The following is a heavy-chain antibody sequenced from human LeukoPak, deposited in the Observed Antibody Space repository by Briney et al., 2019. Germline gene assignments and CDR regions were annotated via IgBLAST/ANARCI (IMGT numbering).Heavy chain of an antibody. CDR3: ARPRTNNWNDVGWFDP. J-gene: IGHJ5*02. Sequence: SETLSLTCTVSGGSINSYYWSWIRQPPGKGLQWIGCIHYSGSTNYNPSLKSRVTISVDTSKNQFSLKLSSVTAADTAVYYCARPRTNNWNDVGWFDPWGQGTLVTVSS. CDR1: GGSINSYY. CDR2: IHYSGST. D-gene: IGHD1-20*01. V-gene: IGHV4-59*01.